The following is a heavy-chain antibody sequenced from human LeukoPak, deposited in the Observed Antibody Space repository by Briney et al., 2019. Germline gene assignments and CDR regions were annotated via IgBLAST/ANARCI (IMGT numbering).Heavy chain of an antibody. CDR2: IYHSGST. CDR3: ASDGPSGGSSGYYYSYFDY. Sequence: SETLSLTCAASGSSISSGGYSWSWIRQPPGKGLEWIGYIYHSGSTYYNPSLKSRVTISVDRSENQFSLKLSSVTAADTAVYYCASDGPSGGSSGYYYSYFDYWGQGTLVTVSS. D-gene: IGHD3-22*01. V-gene: IGHV4-30-2*01. CDR1: GSSISSGGYS. J-gene: IGHJ4*02.